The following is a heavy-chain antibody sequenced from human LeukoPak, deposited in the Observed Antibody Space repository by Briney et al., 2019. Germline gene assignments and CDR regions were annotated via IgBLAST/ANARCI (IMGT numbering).Heavy chain of an antibody. CDR3: AGDIVVVQAVISPSTNVFDY. CDR1: GFTFSSYA. Sequence: GGSLRLSCAASGFTFSSYAMHWVRQAPGKGLEYVSAISSNGGSTYYANSVKGRFTISRDNSKNTLYLQMGSLRAEDMAVYYCAGDIVVVQAVISPSTNVFDYWGQETLVTVSS. D-gene: IGHD2-2*01. V-gene: IGHV3-64*01. J-gene: IGHJ4*02. CDR2: ISSNGGST.